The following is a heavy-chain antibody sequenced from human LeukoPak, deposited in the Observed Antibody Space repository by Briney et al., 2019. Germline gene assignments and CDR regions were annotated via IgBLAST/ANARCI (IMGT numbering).Heavy chain of an antibody. D-gene: IGHD6-19*01. J-gene: IGHJ4*02. V-gene: IGHV3-23*01. Sequence: GGSLRLSCAASGFTFSSYAMSGVRQAPGKGLEWVPAISGSGGSTYYADSVKGRFTISSDNSKNTLYLQINSLRAEDTAVYYCAKDSSGRQPSTDFDYWGQGTLVTVSS. CDR1: GFTFSSYA. CDR3: AKDSSGRQPSTDFDY. CDR2: ISGSGGST.